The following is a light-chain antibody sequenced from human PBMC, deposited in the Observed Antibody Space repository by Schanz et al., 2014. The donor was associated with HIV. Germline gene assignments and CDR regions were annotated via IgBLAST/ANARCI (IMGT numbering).Light chain of an antibody. CDR2: DVT. V-gene: IGLV2-11*01. J-gene: IGLJ1*01. CDR1: SSDVGGFKY. Sequence: QSALTQPRSVSGSPGQSVTISCTGTSSDVGGFKYVSWYQQHPGKAPKLIVYDVTKRPSGVPDRFSGSKSGNTASLTVSGLQAEDEADYYCNSYTRSGTHVFGPGTKLTVL. CDR3: NSYTRSGTHV.